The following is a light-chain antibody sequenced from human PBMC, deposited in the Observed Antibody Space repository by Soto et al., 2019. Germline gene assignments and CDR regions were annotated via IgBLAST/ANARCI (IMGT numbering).Light chain of an antibody. V-gene: IGKV3-20*01. CDR3: QQYGSSPWT. CDR2: GAS. Sequence: EIVLTQSPAPLSLSPGERATLSCRSSQSVSSSYLAWYQQKPGQAPRLLIYGASSRATGIPDRFSGSGSGTDFTLTISRLEPEDVAVYYCQQYGSSPWTLGQGTKVDIK. CDR1: QSVSSSY. J-gene: IGKJ1*01.